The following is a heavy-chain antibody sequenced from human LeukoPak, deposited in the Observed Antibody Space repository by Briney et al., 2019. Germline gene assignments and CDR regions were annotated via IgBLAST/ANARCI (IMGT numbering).Heavy chain of an antibody. CDR3: ARSWAATDWFDP. V-gene: IGHV4-59*01. Sequence: PSETLSLTCTVSGGSISSYYRSWIRQPPGKGLEWIGYIYYSGSTNYNPSLKSRVTISVDTSKNQFSLKLSSVTAADTAVYYCARSWAATDWFDPWGQGTLVTVSS. CDR1: GGSISSYY. J-gene: IGHJ5*02. CDR2: IYYSGST. D-gene: IGHD2-15*01.